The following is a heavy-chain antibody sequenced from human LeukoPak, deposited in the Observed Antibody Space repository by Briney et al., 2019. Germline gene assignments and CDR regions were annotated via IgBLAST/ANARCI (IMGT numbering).Heavy chain of an antibody. D-gene: IGHD6-13*01. CDR1: GGSISSYY. Sequence: WETLSLTCTVSGGSISSYYWSWIRQPPGKGLEWIGYIYYSGSTNYNPSLKSRVTISVDTSKNQFSLKLSSVTAADTAVYYCARRGSSSWTRAFWFDPWGQGTLVTVSS. V-gene: IGHV4-59*08. CDR3: ARRGSSSWTRAFWFDP. CDR2: IYYSGST. J-gene: IGHJ5*02.